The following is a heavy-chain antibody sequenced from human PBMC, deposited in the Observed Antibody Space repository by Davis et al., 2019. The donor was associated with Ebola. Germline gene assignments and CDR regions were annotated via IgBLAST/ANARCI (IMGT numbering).Heavy chain of an antibody. CDR3: ASGESYYPSHFDY. Sequence: GESLKISCAASGFTFSSYRMIWVRQAPGKGLEWVSSISSGSSYIYYADSVRGRFTISRDNAKDSLYLQMNSLRAEDTAVYYCASGESYYPSHFDYWGQGTLVTVSS. J-gene: IGHJ4*02. CDR2: ISSGSSYI. V-gene: IGHV3-21*01. D-gene: IGHD3-10*01. CDR1: GFTFSSYR.